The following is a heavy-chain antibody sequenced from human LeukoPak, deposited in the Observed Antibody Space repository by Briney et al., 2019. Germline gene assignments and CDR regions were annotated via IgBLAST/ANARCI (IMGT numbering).Heavy chain of an antibody. J-gene: IGHJ4*02. CDR3: AKDNGDFALDY. V-gene: IGHV3-33*06. CDR1: GFSFRTYG. Sequence: PGGSLRLSCAASGFSFRTYGMHWVRQAPGKGLEWVADIWYDGSNEYYADSVKGRFTISRDNSKNTPSLQMNSLKAEDTAVYYCAKDNGDFALDYWGQGTLVTVSS. D-gene: IGHD4-17*01. CDR2: IWYDGSNE.